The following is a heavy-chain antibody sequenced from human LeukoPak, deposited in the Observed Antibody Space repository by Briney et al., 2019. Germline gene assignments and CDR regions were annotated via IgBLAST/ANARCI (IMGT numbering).Heavy chain of an antibody. V-gene: IGHV3-9*01. CDR3: AKDIRLADFWSGYYTGFDY. CDR2: ISWNSGSI. Sequence: GGSLRLSCAASGFTFDDYAMHWARQAPGKGLEWVSGISWNSGSIGYADSVKGRFTISRDNAKNSLYLQMNSLRAEGTALYYCAKDIRLADFWSGYYTGFDYWGQGTLVTVSS. D-gene: IGHD3-3*01. J-gene: IGHJ4*02. CDR1: GFTFDDYA.